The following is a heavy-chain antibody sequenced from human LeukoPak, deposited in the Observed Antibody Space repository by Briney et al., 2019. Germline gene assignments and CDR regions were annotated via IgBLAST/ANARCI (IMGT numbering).Heavy chain of an antibody. CDR1: GFTFSDYS. D-gene: IGHD1-26*01. J-gene: IGHJ4*02. Sequence: GGSLRLSCAASGFTFSDYSMNWVRQAPGKGLEWVSSISGSSTYIYYSDSLKGRFTISRDNAKNTLYLQMNSLRAEDTAVYYCAKTSGSYSYFDYWGQGTLVTVAS. CDR2: ISGSSTYI. V-gene: IGHV3-21*04. CDR3: AKTSGSYSYFDY.